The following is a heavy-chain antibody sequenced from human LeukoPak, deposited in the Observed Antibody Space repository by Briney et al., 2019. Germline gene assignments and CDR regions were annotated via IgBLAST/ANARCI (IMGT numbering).Heavy chain of an antibody. Sequence: GGSLRLSCAASEFTFSSYAMSWVRQAPGKGLEWVSAISGSGGSTYYADSVKGRFTISRDNSKNTLYLQMNSLRAEDTAVYYCAKDSLQITMIAVVITGPFDYWGQGTLVTVSS. V-gene: IGHV3-23*01. CDR1: EFTFSSYA. D-gene: IGHD3-22*01. J-gene: IGHJ4*02. CDR2: ISGSGGST. CDR3: AKDSLQITMIAVVITGPFDY.